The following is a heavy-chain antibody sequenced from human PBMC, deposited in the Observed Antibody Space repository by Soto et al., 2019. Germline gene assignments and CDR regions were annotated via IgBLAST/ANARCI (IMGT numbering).Heavy chain of an antibody. Sequence: SVKVSCKASGGTFSSYAISWVRQAPGQGLEWMGGIIPIFGTANYAQKFQGRVTITADESTSTAYMELSSLRSEDTAVYYCARGKVSTLPFYFDYWGQGTLVTVSS. CDR2: IIPIFGTA. V-gene: IGHV1-69*13. D-gene: IGHD6-6*01. CDR3: ARGKVSTLPFYFDY. J-gene: IGHJ4*02. CDR1: GGTFSSYA.